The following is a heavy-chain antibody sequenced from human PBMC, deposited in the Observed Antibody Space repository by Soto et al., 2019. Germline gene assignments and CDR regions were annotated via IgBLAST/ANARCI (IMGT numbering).Heavy chain of an antibody. CDR2: FGPTVSDT. J-gene: IGHJ4*02. D-gene: IGHD6-19*01. CDR3: ARHARGSSGWHYFEY. CDR1: GYSFSDHW. V-gene: IGHV5-10-1*01. Sequence: EVQLVQSGAEVKKPGESLRISCQGSGYSFSDHWVTWVRQMPGGGLERMGKFGPTVSDTKYSPSIQGHVTMSFDTSISTAYLQWSTLKAADTAMYYCARHARGSSGWHYFEYWGQGTLVTVSS.